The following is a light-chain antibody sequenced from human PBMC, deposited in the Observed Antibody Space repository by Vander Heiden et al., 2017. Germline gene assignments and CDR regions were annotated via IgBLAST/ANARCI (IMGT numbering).Light chain of an antibody. J-gene: IGKJ4*01. V-gene: IGKV1-39*01. CDR2: GAS. CDR1: QSIGSY. Sequence: DIQMTQSPSSLSASVGDRVTITCRATQSIGSYLNWYQHSPGKAPNLLIYGASSLRTGVPPRFSGSGSGTDFTLTISSLQPEDHATYYCQQSYSPLLTFGGGTKVEIK. CDR3: QQSYSPLLT.